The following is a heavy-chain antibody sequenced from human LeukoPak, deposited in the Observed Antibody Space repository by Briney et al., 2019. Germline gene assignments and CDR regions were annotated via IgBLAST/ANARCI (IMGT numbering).Heavy chain of an antibody. J-gene: IGHJ4*02. D-gene: IGHD6-19*01. Sequence: SETLSLTCTVSGYSISSGYYWGWIRQPPGKGLEWIGSIYHSGSTYYNPSLKSRVTISVDTSKNQFSLKLSSVTAADTAVYYCASLPYSSGWYYFDYWGQGTLVTVSS. CDR1: GYSISSGYY. V-gene: IGHV4-38-2*02. CDR3: ASLPYSSGWYYFDY. CDR2: IYHSGST.